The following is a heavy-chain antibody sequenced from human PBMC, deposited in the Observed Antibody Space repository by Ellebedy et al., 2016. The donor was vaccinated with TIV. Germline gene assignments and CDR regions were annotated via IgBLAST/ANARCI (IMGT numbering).Heavy chain of an antibody. CDR3: ARDPYQMATIRGYFDY. CDR1: GYSFTSYY. V-gene: IGHV1-46*01. J-gene: IGHJ4*02. Sequence: ASVKVSCKASGYSFTSYYIHWVRQAPGQGLEWMGIINPSGGITRHAQKFQGRVTMTRDTSASTAYMELSSLRSEDTAVYYCARDPYQMATIRGYFDYWGQGTLVTVSS. D-gene: IGHD5-12*01. CDR2: INPSGGIT.